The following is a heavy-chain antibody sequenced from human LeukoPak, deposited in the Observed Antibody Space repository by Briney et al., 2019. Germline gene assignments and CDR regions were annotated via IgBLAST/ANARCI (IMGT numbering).Heavy chain of an antibody. V-gene: IGHV3-30*02. CDR1: GFTFSSYG. CDR3: AKDGGSGSYSLLDY. CDR2: IRYDGSNK. J-gene: IGHJ4*02. Sequence: QAGGSLRLSCAASGFTFSSYGMHWVRQAPGKGLEWVAFIRYDGSNKYYADSVKGRFTISRDNSKNTLYLQMNSLRAEDTAVYYCAKDGGSGSYSLLDYWGQGTLVTVSS. D-gene: IGHD3-10*01.